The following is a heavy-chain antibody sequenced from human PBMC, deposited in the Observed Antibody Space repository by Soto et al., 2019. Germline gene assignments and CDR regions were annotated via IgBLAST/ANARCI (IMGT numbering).Heavy chain of an antibody. D-gene: IGHD3-3*01. CDR3: ARDPPSFRSGPHMDF. Sequence: GGSLRLSCAASGFTLSSYSMNWVRHAPGKGLEWVSSTSSSSSYIYYADSVKGRFTISRDNAKNSLYLQMNSLRAEDTAVYYCARDPPSFRSGPHMDFRGKGTTVTVSS. CDR1: GFTLSSYS. V-gene: IGHV3-21*01. J-gene: IGHJ6*03. CDR2: TSSSSSYI.